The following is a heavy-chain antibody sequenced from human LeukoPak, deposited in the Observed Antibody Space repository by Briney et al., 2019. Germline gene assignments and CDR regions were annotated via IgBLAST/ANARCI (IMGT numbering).Heavy chain of an antibody. CDR1: GYTFTAQY. V-gene: IGHV1-2*02. J-gene: IGHJ4*02. D-gene: IGHD2-21*01. CDR2: INPNNGDT. CDR3: ASYPRSIPTPPFDY. Sequence: ASVKVSCKASGYTFTAQYMHWVRQAPGQGLEWMVWINPNNGDTKYAQSFLGRVTMTRDTSTTTAYMELSSLRSDDTAVYFCASYPRSIPTPPFDYRGQGTLVTVSS.